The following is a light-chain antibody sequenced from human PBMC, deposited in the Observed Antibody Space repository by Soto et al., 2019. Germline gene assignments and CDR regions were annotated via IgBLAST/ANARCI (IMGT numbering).Light chain of an antibody. CDR2: GAS. CDR1: QSVRSN. Sequence: EIVMTQSPATLSVSPGERATLSCRASQSVRSNLAWYQQKPGQAPRLLIYGASTRATGIPARFSGSGSGTDFTLTISSLEPEDFAVYYCQQRSNWPIITFGQGTRLEI. J-gene: IGKJ5*01. CDR3: QQRSNWPIIT. V-gene: IGKV3-15*01.